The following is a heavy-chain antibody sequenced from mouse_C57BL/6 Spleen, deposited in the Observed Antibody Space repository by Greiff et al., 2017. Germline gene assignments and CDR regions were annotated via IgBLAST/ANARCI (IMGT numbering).Heavy chain of an antibody. J-gene: IGHJ1*03. CDR1: GYTFTSYW. V-gene: IGHV1-69*01. D-gene: IGHD2-5*01. Sequence: QVQLQQPGAELVMPGASVKLSCKASGYTFTSYWMHWVKQRPGQGLEWIGEIDPSDSYTNYNHKFKGKSTLTVDKSSSTAYMQLSSLTSEDSAVYYCARRSNYEYFDVWGTGTTVTVSS. CDR3: ARRSNYEYFDV. CDR2: IDPSDSYT.